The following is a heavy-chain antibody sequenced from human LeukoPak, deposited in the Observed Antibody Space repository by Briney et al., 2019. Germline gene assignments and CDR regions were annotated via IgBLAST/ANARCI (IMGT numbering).Heavy chain of an antibody. CDR2: IIPIFGTA. J-gene: IGHJ6*03. D-gene: IGHD2-15*01. CDR3: ASAGYCSGGSCYYYYMDV. V-gene: IGHV1-69*13. Sequence: GASVKVSCKASGGTFSSYAISWVRQAPGQGLEWMGGIIPIFGTANYAQKFQGRVTITADESTSTAYMELSSLRSEDTAVNYWASAGYCSGGSCYYYYMDVWGKGTTVTVSS. CDR1: GGTFSSYA.